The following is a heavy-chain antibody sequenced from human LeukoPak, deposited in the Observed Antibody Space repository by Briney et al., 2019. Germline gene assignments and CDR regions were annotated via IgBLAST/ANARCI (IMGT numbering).Heavy chain of an antibody. J-gene: IGHJ4*02. V-gene: IGHV3-23*01. Sequence: GGSLRLSCAASGFTFSSYAMSWVRQAPGKGLEWVSAISGSGGSTYYADSVKGRFTISRDNSNNTLYLQMNSLRAEDTALYYCASRAPSTLLAYWGQGTLVTVSS. CDR2: ISGSGGST. CDR1: GFTFSSYA. D-gene: IGHD3-16*01. CDR3: ASRAPSTLLAY.